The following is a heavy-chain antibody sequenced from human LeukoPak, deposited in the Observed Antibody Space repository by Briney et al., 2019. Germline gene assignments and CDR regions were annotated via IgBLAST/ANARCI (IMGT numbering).Heavy chain of an antibody. CDR2: INTEGSAK. Sequence: GGSLRLSCAASGFTFSTYWMSWVRQAPGKGLEWVATINTEGSAKHYVDSVKGRFTISRDNAKSLLFLQINSLRAEDTAVYYCARGTTVTTNFDYWGQGTLVTVSS. V-gene: IGHV3-7*01. CDR3: ARGTTVTTNFDY. CDR1: GFTFSTYW. D-gene: IGHD4-17*01. J-gene: IGHJ4*02.